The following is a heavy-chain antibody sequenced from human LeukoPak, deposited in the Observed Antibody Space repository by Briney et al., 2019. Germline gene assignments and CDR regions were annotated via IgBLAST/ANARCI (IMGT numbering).Heavy chain of an antibody. CDR1: GFTFISNS. CDR3: ARRAGAYSHPYDY. CDR2: IYSDYT. Sequence: PWGSLLLSCSISGFTFISNSINWVRQAPGQGLEWVSFIYSDYTHYSNSVKGRFTISRDNSKNTLYLQMNSLRAEDTAVYYCARRAGAYSHPYDYWGQGTLVTVSS. V-gene: IGHV3-53*01. D-gene: IGHD4/OR15-4a*01. J-gene: IGHJ4*02.